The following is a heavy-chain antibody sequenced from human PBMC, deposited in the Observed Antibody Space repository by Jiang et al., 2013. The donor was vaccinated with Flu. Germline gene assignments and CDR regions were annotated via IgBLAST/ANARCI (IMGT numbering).Heavy chain of an antibody. CDR3: ASSRVNAGSVDY. V-gene: IGHV4-4*07. D-gene: IGHD6-13*01. J-gene: IGHJ4*02. CDR2: FQTSGYI. Sequence: RHARGKGLEWIGRFQTSGYIDYNHSLKSRVTMSVDTSKNQFSLVLSSVTAADTAVYYCASSRVNAGSVDYWGRGTLVTVSS.